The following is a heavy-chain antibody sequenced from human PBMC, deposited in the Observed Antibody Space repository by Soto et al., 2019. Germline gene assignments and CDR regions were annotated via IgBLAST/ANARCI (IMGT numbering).Heavy chain of an antibody. V-gene: IGHV3-48*02. CDR1: GFRFSIYS. Sequence: EVQLVESGGNLVQPGGSLRLSCAASGFRFSIYSMNWVRQAPGKGLEWSAYITSDTKTIKYADSVKGRFTISRDKGKNSVYLQMNSLRDEDTAVYYCARAVGGHVDYWGQGTGVTVSA. J-gene: IGHJ4*02. CDR2: ITSDTKTI. D-gene: IGHD1-26*01. CDR3: ARAVGGHVDY.